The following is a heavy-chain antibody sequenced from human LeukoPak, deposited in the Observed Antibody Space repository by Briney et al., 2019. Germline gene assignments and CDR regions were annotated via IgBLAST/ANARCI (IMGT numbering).Heavy chain of an antibody. CDR3: ARARHDYVWGSYRPGGPFDY. D-gene: IGHD3-16*02. CDR2: ISSSSSYI. CDR1: GFTFSSYS. V-gene: IGHV3-21*01. Sequence: PGGSLRLSCAASGFTFSSYSMNWVRQAPGKGLEWVSSISSSSSYIYYADSVKGRFTISRDNAKNSLYLQMNSLRAEDTAVYYCARARHDYVWGSYRPGGPFDYWGQGTLVTVSS. J-gene: IGHJ4*02.